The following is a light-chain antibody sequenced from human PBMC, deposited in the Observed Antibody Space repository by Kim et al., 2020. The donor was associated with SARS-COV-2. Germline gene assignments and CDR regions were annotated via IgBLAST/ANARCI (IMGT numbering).Light chain of an antibody. CDR1: QSLQHRNGYYY. CDR2: VGS. V-gene: IGKV2-28*01. CDR3: IQALHIPFT. J-gene: IGKJ2*01. Sequence: DVVMTQSPLSLPVTPGEPASISCRSTQSLQHRNGYYYLDWYVQKPGQSLQLLIFVGSKRASGVPDRFSGSESGRDFTLKISRVEADDVGFQYSIQALHIPFTLRQDPKLE.